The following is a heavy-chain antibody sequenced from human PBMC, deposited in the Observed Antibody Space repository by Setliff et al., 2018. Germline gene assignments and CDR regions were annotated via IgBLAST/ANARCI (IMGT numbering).Heavy chain of an antibody. CDR2: IYTSWST. D-gene: IGHD3-3*01. J-gene: IGHJ6*03. Sequence: SETLSLTCTVSDDSISSRHYYWSWIRQPAGKGLEWLGKIYTSWSTNYNPSLKGRATLSIDASKKQFSLKLTSVTAADTAVYYCARMSGFLYMDVWGKGTTVTVSS. CDR1: DDSISSRHYY. V-gene: IGHV4-61*09. CDR3: ARMSGFLYMDV.